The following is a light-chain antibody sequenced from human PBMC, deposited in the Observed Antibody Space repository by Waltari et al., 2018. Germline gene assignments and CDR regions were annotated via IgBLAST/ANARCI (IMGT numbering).Light chain of an antibody. CDR3: QQRYKWPHS. Sequence: SCRASQLVSTNLAWSQKRPGQAPRLLIYDAFDRAAGVPARFSGSSSGVEFTLTISSLEPEDSGVYFCQQRYKWPHSFGGGTKVEI. CDR2: DAF. J-gene: IGKJ4*01. CDR1: QLVSTN. V-gene: IGKV3-11*01.